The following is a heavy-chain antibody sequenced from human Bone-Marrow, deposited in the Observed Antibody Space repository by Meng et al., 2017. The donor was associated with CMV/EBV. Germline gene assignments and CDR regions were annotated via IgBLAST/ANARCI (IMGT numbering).Heavy chain of an antibody. D-gene: IGHD3-3*01. V-gene: IGHV4-34*01. J-gene: IGHJ4*02. CDR2: INHSGST. CDR1: GGSFSGYY. Sequence: SETLSLTCAVYGGSFSGYYWSWIRQPPGKGLEWIGEINHSGSTNYNPSLKSRVTISVDTSKNQFSLKLSSVTAADTAVYYCARGYYDFWSGYYNMYYYDYWGQGTLVTVSS. CDR3: ARGYYDFWSGYYNMYYYDY.